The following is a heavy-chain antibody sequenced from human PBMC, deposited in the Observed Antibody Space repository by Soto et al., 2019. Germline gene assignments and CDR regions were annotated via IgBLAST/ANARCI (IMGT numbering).Heavy chain of an antibody. D-gene: IGHD6-19*01. J-gene: IGHJ4*02. CDR3: ARAIAVAGFYFDY. CDR1: GFTVSSNY. Sequence: HPGGSLRLSCAASGFTVSSNYMSWVRQAPGKGLEWVSVIYSGGTTYYADSVKGRFTISRDNSKNTLYLQMNSLRAEDTAVYYCARAIAVAGFYFDYWGQGTLVAVSS. CDR2: IYSGGTT. V-gene: IGHV3-53*01.